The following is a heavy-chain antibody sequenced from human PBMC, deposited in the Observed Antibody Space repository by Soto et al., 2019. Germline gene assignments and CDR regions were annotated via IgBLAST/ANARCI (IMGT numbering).Heavy chain of an antibody. V-gene: IGHV3-7*01. CDR1: GFPFSSYW. CDR3: ARDPTTTVTTFPFDI. Sequence: GGSLRLSCAASGFPFSSYWMSWVRQAPGKGLEWVANIKQDGSEKYYVDSVKGRFTISRDNAKNSLYLQMNSLRAEDTAVYYCARDPTTTVTTFPFDIWGQGTMVTVS. D-gene: IGHD4-17*01. CDR2: IKQDGSEK. J-gene: IGHJ3*02.